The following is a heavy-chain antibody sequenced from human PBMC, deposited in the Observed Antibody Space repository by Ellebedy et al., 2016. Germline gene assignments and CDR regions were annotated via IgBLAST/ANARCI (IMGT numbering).Heavy chain of an antibody. D-gene: IGHD2-15*01. Sequence: GESLKISCAASGFTFSSYGIQWVRQAPAKGLEWVAVVSFNGGTKYYADSVKGRFTVSRDNSENTAYLQLNNLKPEDTAVYYCAKEFRERYSGWFFDLWGRGTLVTVSS. CDR2: VSFNGGTK. CDR3: AKEFRERYSGWFFDL. V-gene: IGHV3-30*18. J-gene: IGHJ2*01. CDR1: GFTFSSYG.